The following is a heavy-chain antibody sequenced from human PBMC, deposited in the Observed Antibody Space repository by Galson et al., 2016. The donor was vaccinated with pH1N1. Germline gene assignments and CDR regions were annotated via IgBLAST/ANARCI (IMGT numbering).Heavy chain of an antibody. CDR2: IKHDGSEK. CDR1: GFTFSGYW. D-gene: IGHD6-13*01. J-gene: IGHJ4*02. V-gene: IGHV3-7*01. CDR3: VRAIAAAASY. Sequence: SLRLSCAASGFTFSGYWMTWVRQAPGKGLEWVANIKHDGSEKYYVDSVKGRFTISRDNAKNSVYLQMNSLRVEDTAVHYCVRAIAAAASYWGQGTLVTVSS.